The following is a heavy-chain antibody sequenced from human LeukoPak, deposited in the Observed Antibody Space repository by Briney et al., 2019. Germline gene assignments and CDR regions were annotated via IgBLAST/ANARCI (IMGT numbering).Heavy chain of an antibody. D-gene: IGHD6-6*01. CDR3: ARLDSSSSGWFDP. CDR1: GGPISSYY. CDR2: IYYSGST. J-gene: IGHJ5*02. Sequence: SETLSLTCTVSGGPISSYYWSWIRQPPGKGLEWIGYIYYSGSTNYNPSLKSRVTISVDTSKNQFSLKLSSVTAADTAVYYCARLDSSSSGWFDPWGQGTLVTVSS. V-gene: IGHV4-59*08.